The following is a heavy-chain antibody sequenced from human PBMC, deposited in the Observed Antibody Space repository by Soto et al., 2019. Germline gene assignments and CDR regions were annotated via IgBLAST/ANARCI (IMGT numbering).Heavy chain of an antibody. D-gene: IGHD5-18*01. CDR3: VRERSGYSYADS. J-gene: IGHJ4*02. CDR1: GFTFSSYA. Sequence: LRLSCAASGFTFSSYAMSWVRQAPGKGLEWVSAISGSGANTYYADSVKGRFTISRDNSKNTLYLQMNSLRAEDSAMYYCVRERSGYSYADSWGQGTLVTVSS. CDR2: ISGSGANT. V-gene: IGHV3-23*01.